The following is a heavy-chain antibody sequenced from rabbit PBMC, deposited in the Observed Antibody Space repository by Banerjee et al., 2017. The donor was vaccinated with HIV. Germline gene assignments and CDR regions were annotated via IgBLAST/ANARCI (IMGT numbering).Heavy chain of an antibody. V-gene: IGHV1S45*01. CDR2: IYAGSSGIA. J-gene: IGHJ4*01. D-gene: IGHD4-1*01. Sequence: QEQLEESGGDLVQPEGSLTLTCTASGFSFSNSYYMCWVRQAPGKGLEWIACIYAGSSGIAFYATWAKGRFTISRTSSTTVALQMTSLTAADTATYFCARDLAGVIGWNFNLWGPGTLVTVS. CDR1: GFSFSNSYY. CDR3: ARDLAGVIGWNFNL.